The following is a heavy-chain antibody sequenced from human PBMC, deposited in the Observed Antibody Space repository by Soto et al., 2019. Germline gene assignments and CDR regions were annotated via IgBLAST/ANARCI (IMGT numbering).Heavy chain of an antibody. V-gene: IGHV3-30-3*01. CDR1: GFTFSSYA. J-gene: IGHJ4*02. CDR3: ARDGGIAVAGTGFDY. Sequence: PGGSLRLSCAASGFTFSSYAMHWVRQAPGKGLEWVAVISYDGSNKYYADSVKGRFTISRDNSKNTLYLQMNSLRAEDTAVYYCARDGGIAVAGTGFDYWGQGTLVTVSS. CDR2: ISYDGSNK. D-gene: IGHD6-19*01.